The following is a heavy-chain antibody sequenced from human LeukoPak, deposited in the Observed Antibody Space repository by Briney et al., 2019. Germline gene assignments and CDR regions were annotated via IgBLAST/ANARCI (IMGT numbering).Heavy chain of an antibody. CDR1: GYTFTSYG. CDR3: ARSHSSGYYYVDWFDP. CDR2: ISAYNGNT. Sequence: GASVKVSCKASGYTFTSYGISWVRQAPGQGLEWMGWISAYNGNTNYAQKLQGRVTMTTDTSTSTAYMELSRLRSDDTAVYYCARSHSSGYYYVDWFDPWGQGTLVTVSS. J-gene: IGHJ5*02. V-gene: IGHV1-18*01. D-gene: IGHD3-22*01.